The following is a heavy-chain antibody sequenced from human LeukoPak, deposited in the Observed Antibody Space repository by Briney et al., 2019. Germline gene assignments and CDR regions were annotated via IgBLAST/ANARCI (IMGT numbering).Heavy chain of an antibody. D-gene: IGHD1-26*01. CDR3: VKDVGGSYAFDY. V-gene: IGHV3-64D*09. CDR2: INDNGGRT. J-gene: IGHJ4*02. Sequence: GGSLRLSCSASGFTFSRYAMHWVRQAPGKGLEYVSGINDNGGRTHYGDSVKGRFSFSRDNSKNTLHLQMSTLRAEDTALYYCVKDVGGSYAFDYWGQGILVTVAS. CDR1: GFTFSRYA.